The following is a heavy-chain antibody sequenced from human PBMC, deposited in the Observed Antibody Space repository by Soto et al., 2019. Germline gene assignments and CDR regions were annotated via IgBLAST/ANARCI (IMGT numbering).Heavy chain of an antibody. J-gene: IGHJ6*02. V-gene: IGHV1-69*13. CDR1: GGTFSSYA. CDR2: IIPIFGTA. Sequence: SVKVSCKASGGTFSSYAISWVRQAPGQGLEWMGGIIPIFGTANYAQKFQGRVTITADESTSTAYMELSSLRSEDTAVYYCARVLLYYYGSGSYHYYYYGMDVWGQGTTVTV. CDR3: ARVLLYYYGSGSYHYYYYGMDV. D-gene: IGHD3-10*01.